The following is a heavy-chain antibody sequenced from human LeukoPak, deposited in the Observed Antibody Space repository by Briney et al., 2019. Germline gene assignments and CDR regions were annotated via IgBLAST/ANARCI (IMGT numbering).Heavy chain of an antibody. CDR2: INPNSGGT. J-gene: IGHJ4*02. V-gene: IGHV1-2*02. D-gene: IGHD3-10*01. CDR3: ARDVRGSYYGSGSYYPLDY. Sequence: ASVKVSCKASGYTFTGYYIHWLRQAPGQGLEWMGFINPNSGGTNYAQKFQGRVTMTRDTSISTAYMELSRLRSDDTAVYYCARDVRGSYYGSGSYYPLDYWGQGTLVTVSS. CDR1: GYTFTGYY.